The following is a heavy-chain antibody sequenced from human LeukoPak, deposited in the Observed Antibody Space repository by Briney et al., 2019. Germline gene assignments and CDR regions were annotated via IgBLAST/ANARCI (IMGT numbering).Heavy chain of an antibody. J-gene: IGHJ4*02. V-gene: IGHV3-23*01. Sequence: GGSLRLSCAASGFTFSNYGLNWVRQAPGKGLEWMSNISGSGANTYYADSVKGRFTISRDNSKNTLYLQMNSLRAEDTAVYYCARGTGGAYYFDYWGQGTLATVSS. CDR3: ARGTGGAYYFDY. CDR2: ISGSGANT. D-gene: IGHD2-8*02. CDR1: GFTFSNYG.